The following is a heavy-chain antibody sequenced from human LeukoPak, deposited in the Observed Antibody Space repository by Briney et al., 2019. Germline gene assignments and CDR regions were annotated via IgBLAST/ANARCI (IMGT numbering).Heavy chain of an antibody. CDR3: ARWSRITMVRGVRGDI. CDR1: GYTFTSYG. V-gene: IGHV1-18*01. Sequence: GASVKVSCKASGYTFTSYGISWVRQAPGQGLEWMGWISAYNGNTNYAQKFQGRVTMTRNTSISTAYMELSSLRSEDTAVYYCARWSRITMVRGVRGDIWGQGTMVTVSS. CDR2: ISAYNGNT. D-gene: IGHD3-10*01. J-gene: IGHJ3*02.